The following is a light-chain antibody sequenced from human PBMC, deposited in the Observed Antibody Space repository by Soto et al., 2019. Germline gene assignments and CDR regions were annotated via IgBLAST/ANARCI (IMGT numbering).Light chain of an antibody. J-gene: IGLJ1*01. CDR1: SSDVGGYNS. Sequence: QSALTQPRSVSGSPGQSVTISCTGTSSDVGGYNSVSWYQQLPGKAPKLMIYDVSKRPSGVPGRFSASRSGNTASLTISGLQADDEADYYCCSYAGSYTYVFGTGTKVTVL. CDR3: CSYAGSYTYV. V-gene: IGLV2-11*01. CDR2: DVS.